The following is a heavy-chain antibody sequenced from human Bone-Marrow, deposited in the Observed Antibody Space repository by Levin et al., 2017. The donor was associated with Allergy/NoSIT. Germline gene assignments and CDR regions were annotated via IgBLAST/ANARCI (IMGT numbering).Heavy chain of an antibody. CDR3: ARDTASSANPFDY. D-gene: IGHD4/OR15-4a*01. J-gene: IGHJ4*02. CDR2: ISVGSSTI. CDR1: GFTFSTYS. V-gene: IGHV3-48*02. Sequence: GESLKISCAASGFTFSTYSMNWVRQAPGKGLEWVSYISVGSSTIYYTDSVKGRFTISRDNAKNSLYLQMDSLRDEDTAMYYCARDTASSANPFDYWGQGTLVTVSS.